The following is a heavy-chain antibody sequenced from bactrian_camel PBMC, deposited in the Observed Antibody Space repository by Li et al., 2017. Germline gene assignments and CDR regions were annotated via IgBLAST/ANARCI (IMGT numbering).Heavy chain of an antibody. J-gene: IGHJ4*01. Sequence: QLVESGGGLVQPGGSLRLSCAASGFTFSSYWMYWVRQAPGKGLEWVSIINRGGTTYYADSMKGRFTISRDNATNTVYLQMNSLKPEDTAVYYCVSLVGRPLVHQGTQVTVS. CDR1: GFTFSSYW. CDR2: IINRGGTT. D-gene: IGHD2*01. V-gene: IGHV3S25*01.